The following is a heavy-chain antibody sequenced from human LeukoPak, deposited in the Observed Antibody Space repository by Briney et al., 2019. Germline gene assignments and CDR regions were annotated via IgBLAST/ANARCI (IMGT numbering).Heavy chain of an antibody. CDR3: ARGHTAVTRHFDF. CDR2: INQDGTEK. Sequence: GGSLRLSCAASGFSFTTYWMSWVRQAPGKGLEWVANINQDGTEKYYVDSVKGRFTISRDNAKSSLYLQMNSLRAEDTAVYYCARGHTAVTRHFDFWGQGTLVTVSS. J-gene: IGHJ4*02. CDR1: GFSFTTYW. V-gene: IGHV3-7*01. D-gene: IGHD4-17*01.